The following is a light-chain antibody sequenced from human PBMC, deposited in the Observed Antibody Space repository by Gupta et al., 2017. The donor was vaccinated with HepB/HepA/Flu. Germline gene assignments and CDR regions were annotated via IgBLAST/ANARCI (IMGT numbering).Light chain of an antibody. CDR3: QQSDSTPWT. Sequence: DIQMTQSPSSLSASVGDRVTITCRASQSISRYLNWYQQKPGKAPNLLIYTTSSLQSGVASRFSGSGSGTDFTLTISRLQPEDFATYCCQQSDSTPWTFGQGTKVEIK. J-gene: IGKJ1*01. V-gene: IGKV1-39*01. CDR2: TTS. CDR1: QSISRY.